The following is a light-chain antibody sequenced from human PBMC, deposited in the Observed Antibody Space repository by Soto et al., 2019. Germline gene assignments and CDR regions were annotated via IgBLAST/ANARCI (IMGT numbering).Light chain of an antibody. CDR2: GVS. J-gene: IGKJ3*01. Sequence: EIVLTQSPGTLSLSPGERATLYCRASQSISSNRFAWFQEKPGQAPSLLIYGVSSRATGIPDRFSGSGSGTDFTLTISRLETEDFCVYYCQQYDRSPITFGPGTKVDIK. CDR1: QSISSNR. CDR3: QQYDRSPIT. V-gene: IGKV3-20*01.